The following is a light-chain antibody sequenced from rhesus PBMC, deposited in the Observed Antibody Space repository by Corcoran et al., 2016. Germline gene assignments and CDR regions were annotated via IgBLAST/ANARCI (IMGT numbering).Light chain of an antibody. CDR1: QSVGSN. V-gene: IGKV3-42*02. J-gene: IGKJ2*01. CDR3: QQYNNWNS. CDR2: DAS. Sequence: ETVVTQSPATLSLSPGERATLSCRASQSVGSNLAWYHQSTGQDPTLLIYDASSRATGIPDRFSGSGSGTEFTLTISSLEPEDVGVYYGQQYNNWNSFGQGTKVEIK.